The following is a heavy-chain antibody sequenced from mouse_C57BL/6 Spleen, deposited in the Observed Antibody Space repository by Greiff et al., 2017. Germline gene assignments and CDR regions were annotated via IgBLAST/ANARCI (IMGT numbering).Heavy chain of an antibody. V-gene: IGHV1-72*01. Sequence: QVQLQQPGAELVKPGASVKLSCKASGYTFTSYWMHWVKQRPGRGLEWIGRIDPNSGGTKYNEKFKSKATLTVDKPSSTAYMQLISLTSEDSAVYSCARSYDDFYWYFEVWGTGTTVTVSS. D-gene: IGHD2-4*01. CDR1: GYTFTSYW. J-gene: IGHJ1*03. CDR3: ARSYDDFYWYFEV. CDR2: IDPNSGGT.